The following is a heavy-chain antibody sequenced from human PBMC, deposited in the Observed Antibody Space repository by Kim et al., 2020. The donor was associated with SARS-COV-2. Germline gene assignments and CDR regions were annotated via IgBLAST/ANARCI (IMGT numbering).Heavy chain of an antibody. J-gene: IGHJ6*02. Sequence: GESLKISCKGSGYSFTSYWISWVRQMPGKGLEWMGRIDPSDSYTNYSPSFQGHVTISADKSISTAYLQWNSLKASDTAMYYCARRVAAAGTRGGGYYYYGMDVWGQGTTVTVSS. CDR1: GYSFTSYW. D-gene: IGHD6-13*01. CDR3: ARRVAAAGTRGGGYYYYGMDV. V-gene: IGHV5-10-1*01. CDR2: IDPSDSYT.